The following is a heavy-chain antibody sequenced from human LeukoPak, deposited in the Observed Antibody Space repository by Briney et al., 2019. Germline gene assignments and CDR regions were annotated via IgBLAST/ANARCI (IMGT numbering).Heavy chain of an antibody. J-gene: IGHJ3*01. CDR3: AVFKYYYGSGSS. CDR1: GYSISSGYY. Sequence: SETLSLTCTVSGYSISSGYYWGWIRQPPGKGLEWIGSIYHSGSTYYNPSLKSRVTISVDTSKNQFSLKLSSVTAADTAVYYCAVFKYYYGSGSSWGQGTMATVSS. D-gene: IGHD3-10*01. V-gene: IGHV4-38-2*02. CDR2: IYHSGST.